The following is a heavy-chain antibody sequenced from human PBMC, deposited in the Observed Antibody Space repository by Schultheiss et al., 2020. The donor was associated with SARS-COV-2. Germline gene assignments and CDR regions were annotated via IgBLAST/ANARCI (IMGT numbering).Heavy chain of an antibody. CDR1: GYTFTSYG. CDR3: AREYGSSWFYFDY. CDR2: INPNSGGT. Sequence: ASVKVSCKASGYTFTSYGISWVRQAPGQGLEWMGWINPNSGGTNYAQKLQGRVTMTTDTSTSTAYMELRSLRSDDTAVYYCAREYGSSWFYFDYWGQGTLVTVSS. V-gene: IGHV1-18*01. J-gene: IGHJ4*02. D-gene: IGHD6-13*01.